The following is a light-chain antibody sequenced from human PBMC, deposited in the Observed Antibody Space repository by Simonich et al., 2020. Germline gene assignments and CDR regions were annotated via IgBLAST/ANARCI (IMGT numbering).Light chain of an antibody. J-gene: IGLJ3*02. CDR1: SSDVGRYNY. Sequence: QSALTQPRSVSGSPGQSVTISCTGTSSDVGRYNYVSWYQQHPGKAPKLMIYDVSKRPSGVSKRFSGSKSGNTASLTISGLQAEDEADYYCSSYTSSSTLVFGGGTKLTVL. V-gene: IGLV2-11*01. CDR3: SSYTSSSTLV. CDR2: DVS.